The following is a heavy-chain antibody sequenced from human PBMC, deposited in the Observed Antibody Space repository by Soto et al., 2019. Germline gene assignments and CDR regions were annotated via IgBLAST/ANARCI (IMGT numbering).Heavy chain of an antibody. CDR3: ARLSGGSCYSPDY. Sequence: SVTVSCQASGGTFSSYAISWVRQAPGQGLEWMGGIIPIFGTANYAQKFQGRVTITADESTSTAYMELSSQRSEDIDVYYCARLSGGSCYSPDYWGQGTLVTVSS. CDR1: GGTFSSYA. J-gene: IGHJ4*02. CDR2: IIPIFGTA. V-gene: IGHV1-69*13. D-gene: IGHD2-15*01.